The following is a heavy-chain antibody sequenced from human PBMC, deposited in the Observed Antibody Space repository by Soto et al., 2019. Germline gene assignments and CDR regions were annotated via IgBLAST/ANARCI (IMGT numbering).Heavy chain of an antibody. CDR3: ASPAGADYTFDY. CDR2: IYYRGYT. CDR1: GGSITSSSYY. J-gene: IGHJ4*02. D-gene: IGHD4-4*01. Sequence: QLQLQESGPGLVKPSETLSLTCAVSGGSITSSSYYWGWIRQAPGRGLEWIGTIYYRGYTYYNPSLESRVTISADTSKNQLSLNLRSVTAADTAVYYCASPAGADYTFDYWDQGILVTVSS. V-gene: IGHV4-39*01.